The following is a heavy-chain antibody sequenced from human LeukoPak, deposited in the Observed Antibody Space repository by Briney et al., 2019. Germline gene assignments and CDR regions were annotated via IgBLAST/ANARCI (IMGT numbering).Heavy chain of an antibody. CDR1: GYSFTNYW. J-gene: IGHJ5*02. CDR3: ARVEGDIAAARFDP. V-gene: IGHV5-51*01. Sequence: KIGESLKISCKASGYSFTNYWIGWVRQMPGKGLEWMGIIYFGDSDTRYSPSFQGQVTISADKSITTAYLQWSSLKASDTAMYYCARVEGDIAAARFDPWGQGTLVTVSP. D-gene: IGHD6-13*01. CDR2: IYFGDSDT.